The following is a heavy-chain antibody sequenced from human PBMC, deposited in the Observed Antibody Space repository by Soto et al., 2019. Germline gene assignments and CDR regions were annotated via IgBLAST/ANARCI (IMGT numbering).Heavy chain of an antibody. V-gene: IGHV4-39*01. CDR3: ARNYYDGSGYFY. CDR1: GGSISSSSSY. CDR2: GYNSGST. Sequence: ETLSLTCTVSGGSISSSSSYWIWIRQPPGKGLEWIGSGYNSGSTHSNPSLKSRVTISVDTPKNQFSLKLSSVTGADTAVYYCARNYYDGSGYFYWGQGTLVTVS. D-gene: IGHD3-22*01. J-gene: IGHJ4*02.